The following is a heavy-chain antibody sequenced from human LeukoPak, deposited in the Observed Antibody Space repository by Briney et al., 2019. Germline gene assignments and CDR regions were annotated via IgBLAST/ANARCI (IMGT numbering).Heavy chain of an antibody. CDR2: IYYSGST. V-gene: IGHV4-61*01. CDR3: AGSAARSGTFDY. D-gene: IGHD1-14*01. Sequence: PSETLSLTCTVSGGSVSSGSYYWSWIRQPPGKGLERIGYIYYSGSTNYNPSLKSRVTISVDTSKNQFSLKLSSVTAADTAVYYCAGSAARSGTFDYWGQGTLVTVSS. J-gene: IGHJ4*02. CDR1: GGSVSSGSYY.